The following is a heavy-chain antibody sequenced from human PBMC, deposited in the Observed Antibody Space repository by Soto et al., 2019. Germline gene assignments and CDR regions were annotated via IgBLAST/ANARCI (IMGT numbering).Heavy chain of an antibody. D-gene: IGHD3-22*01. V-gene: IGHV3-33*01. Sequence: GGSLRLSCAASGFTFNTYVMHWVRQAPGKGLEWVGVIWYDGSKEYYADSVRGRFTISRDNSKNTLYLQMSSLRVEDTAVYYCARLDKSGHSNFDFWGQGTLVTVSS. J-gene: IGHJ4*02. CDR1: GFTFNTYV. CDR3: ARLDKSGHSNFDF. CDR2: IWYDGSKE.